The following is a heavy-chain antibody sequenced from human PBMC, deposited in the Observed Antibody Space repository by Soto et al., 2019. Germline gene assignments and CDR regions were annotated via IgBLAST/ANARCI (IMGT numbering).Heavy chain of an antibody. J-gene: IGHJ6*02. CDR2: ISTYNGNT. Sequence: AKVSCKDSGYTYASYDSSWVRQAPGQGLEWMGWISTYNGNTNYAQKLQGRVTMTTDTSTSTAYMELRSLRSDDTAMYYCARGGYYDSSGSRNYYYYGMNVWGQGTTVTVSS. CDR3: ARGGYYDSSGSRNYYYYGMNV. D-gene: IGHD3-22*01. CDR1: GYTYASYD. V-gene: IGHV1-18*01.